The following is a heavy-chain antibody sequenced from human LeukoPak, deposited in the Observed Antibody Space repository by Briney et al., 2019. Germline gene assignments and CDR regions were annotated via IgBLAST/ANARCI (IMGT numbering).Heavy chain of an antibody. CDR3: ASTRRAAVAGRFDS. V-gene: IGHV4-4*09. D-gene: IGHD6-19*01. Sequence: PSETLSLTCNVSGASMSSNYWSWIRQPPGKGREWIGYIYHRGNTNYSPSLESRVTMSVDESKNQFSLRVHFVSAADTAVYYCASTRRAAVAGRFDSWGQGTLVTVSS. J-gene: IGHJ4*02. CDR2: IYHRGNT. CDR1: GASMSSNY.